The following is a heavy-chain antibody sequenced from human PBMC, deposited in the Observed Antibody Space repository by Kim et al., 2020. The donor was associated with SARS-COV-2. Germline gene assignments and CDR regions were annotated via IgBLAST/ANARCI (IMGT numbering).Heavy chain of an antibody. V-gene: IGHV3-11*01. D-gene: IGHD1-26*01. CDR3: ARAPIVGWFDP. Sequence: GGSLRLSCAASGFTFSDYYMSWIRQAPGKGLEWVSYISSSGSTIYYADSVKGRFTISRDNAENSLYLQMNSLRAEDTAVYYCARAPIVGWFDPWGQGTLVTVSS. CDR2: ISSSGSTI. CDR1: GFTFSDYY. J-gene: IGHJ5*02.